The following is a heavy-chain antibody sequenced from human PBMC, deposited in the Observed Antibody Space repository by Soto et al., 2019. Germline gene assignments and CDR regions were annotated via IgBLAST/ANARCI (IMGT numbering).Heavy chain of an antibody. CDR2: IYSGGDT. CDR3: TRAGSLQH. CDR1: GFSVSSDY. J-gene: IGHJ1*01. D-gene: IGHD3-10*01. Sequence: GVSLRLSCAASGFSVSSDYMSWVRQAPGKGLEWVSLIYSGGDTYYADSVKGRFTISRDISSNTIYLHMTSLRADDTAIYYCTRAGSLQHWGKGTLVTVSS. V-gene: IGHV3-53*01.